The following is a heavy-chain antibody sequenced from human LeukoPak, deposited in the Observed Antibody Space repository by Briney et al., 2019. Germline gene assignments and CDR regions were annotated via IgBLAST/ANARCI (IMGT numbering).Heavy chain of an antibody. D-gene: IGHD2-15*01. CDR2: IIPIFGTA. J-gene: IGHJ4*02. CDR1: GGTFSSYA. CDR3: ARDHRMTRGSNFDY. Sequence: PWSSVKVSCKASGGTFSSYAISWVRQAPGQGLERMGGIIPIFGTANYAQKFQGRVTITADKSTSTAYMELSSLRSEDTAVYYCARDHRMTRGSNFDYWGQGTLVTVSS. V-gene: IGHV1-69*06.